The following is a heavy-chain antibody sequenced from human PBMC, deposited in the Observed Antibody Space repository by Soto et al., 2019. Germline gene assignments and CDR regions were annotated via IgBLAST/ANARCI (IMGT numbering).Heavy chain of an antibody. D-gene: IGHD3-10*01. CDR3: TRDAISMVRGTENWFDP. V-gene: IGHV3-23*01. CDR2: ISGNGIST. Sequence: PGGSLRLSCAASGFTFNNYAMSWVRQAPGKGLEWVSAISGNGISTYYADSVRGRFTISRDNSENTLFLQMNRLRADDTAVYYCTRDAISMVRGTENWFDPWGQGTLVTVYS. J-gene: IGHJ5*02. CDR1: GFTFNNYA.